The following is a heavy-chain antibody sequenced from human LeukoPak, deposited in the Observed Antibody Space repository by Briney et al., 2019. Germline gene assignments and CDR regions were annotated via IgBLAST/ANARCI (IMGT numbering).Heavy chain of an antibody. CDR1: GGTFSIYA. V-gene: IGHV1-69*05. Sequence: AASVKLSCKASGGTFSIYAISWVRHAPGQGLEWMGRIIPIFGTANYAQKFQGRVTITTDESTSTAYIELSSLRSEDTAVYYCARSLRSGSYAFDYWGQGTLVTVSS. D-gene: IGHD1-26*01. J-gene: IGHJ4*02. CDR2: IIPIFGTA. CDR3: ARSLRSGSYAFDY.